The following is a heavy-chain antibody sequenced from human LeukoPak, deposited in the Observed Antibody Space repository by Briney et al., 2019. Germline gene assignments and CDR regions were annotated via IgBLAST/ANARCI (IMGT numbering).Heavy chain of an antibody. CDR2: IIPILGIA. CDR3: ARVVDFWSGRTPYYYYYMDV. CDR1: GGTFSSYT. Sequence: SVKVSCKASGGTFSSYTISWVRQAPGQGLEWMGRIIPILGIANYAQKFQGRVTITADKSTNTACMELSSLRSEDTAVYYCARVVDFWSGRTPYYYYYMDVWGKGTTVTVSS. D-gene: IGHD3-3*01. V-gene: IGHV1-69*02. J-gene: IGHJ6*03.